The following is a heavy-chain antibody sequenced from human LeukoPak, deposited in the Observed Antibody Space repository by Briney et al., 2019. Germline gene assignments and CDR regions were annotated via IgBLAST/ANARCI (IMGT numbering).Heavy chain of an antibody. CDR3: AREYSFRGSQIAAADY. D-gene: IGHD6-13*01. CDR2: INPNLGTT. Sequence: ASVKVSCKASGYTFIGYYMHWVRQAPGQGLEWMGWINPNLGTTNYAQKFQGRVTMTRDTSISTAYMELSRLGSDDTAVYYCAREYSFRGSQIAAADYWGQGTLVTVSS. V-gene: IGHV1-2*02. CDR1: GYTFIGYY. J-gene: IGHJ4*02.